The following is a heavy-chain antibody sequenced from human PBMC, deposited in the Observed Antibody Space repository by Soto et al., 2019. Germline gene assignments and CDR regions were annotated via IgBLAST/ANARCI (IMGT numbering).Heavy chain of an antibody. CDR3: ARVHCSGGSCYYHFDY. J-gene: IGHJ4*02. CDR1: GGSFSGYY. CDR2: INHSGST. Sequence: ETLSLTCAVYGGSFSGYYWSWIRQPPGKGLEWIGEINHSGSTNYNPSLKSRVTISVDTSKNQFSLKLSSVTAADTAVYYCARVHCSGGSCYYHFDYWGQGTLVTVSS. D-gene: IGHD2-15*01. V-gene: IGHV4-34*01.